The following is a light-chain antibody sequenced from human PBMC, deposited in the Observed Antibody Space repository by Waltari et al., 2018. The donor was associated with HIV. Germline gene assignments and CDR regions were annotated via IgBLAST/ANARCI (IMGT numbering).Light chain of an antibody. Sequence: QSALTQPRSVSGSPGQSVTISCTGTSSAVGGYNYVSWYQQHPGKAPKLMIYDVSKRPSGVPDRFSGSKSGNTASLTISGLQAEDEADYYCCSYAGSYTFGVFGTGTKVTVL. V-gene: IGLV2-11*01. J-gene: IGLJ1*01. CDR3: CSYAGSYTFGV. CDR2: DVS. CDR1: SSAVGGYNY.